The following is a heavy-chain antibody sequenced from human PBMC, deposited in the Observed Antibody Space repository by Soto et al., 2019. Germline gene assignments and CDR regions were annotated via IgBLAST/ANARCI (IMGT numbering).Heavy chain of an antibody. CDR2: ISYDGSNK. D-gene: IGHD6-19*01. J-gene: IGHJ6*01. CDR3: AKDTYSSGWYAGGYYYYGMDV. CDR1: GFTFSSYG. V-gene: IGHV3-30*18. Sequence: QVQLVESGGGVVQPGRSLRLSCAASGFTFSSYGMHWVRQAPGKGLEWVAVISYDGSNKYYADSVKGRFTISRDNSKNTLYLQMNSLRAEDTAVYYCAKDTYSSGWYAGGYYYYGMDVW.